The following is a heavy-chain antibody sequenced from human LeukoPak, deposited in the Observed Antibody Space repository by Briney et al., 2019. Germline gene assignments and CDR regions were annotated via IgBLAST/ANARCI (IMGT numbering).Heavy chain of an antibody. D-gene: IGHD3-10*01. J-gene: IGHJ4*02. CDR3: ARTYYYGSGSYYNYFDY. Sequence: GESLKISCKGSGYSFTSYWIGWVRQTPGKGLEWMGIIYPGDSDTRYSPSFQGQVTISADKSISTAYLQWSSLKASDTAMYYCARTYYYGSGSYYNYFDYWGQGTLVTVSS. V-gene: IGHV5-51*01. CDR2: IYPGDSDT. CDR1: GYSFTSYW.